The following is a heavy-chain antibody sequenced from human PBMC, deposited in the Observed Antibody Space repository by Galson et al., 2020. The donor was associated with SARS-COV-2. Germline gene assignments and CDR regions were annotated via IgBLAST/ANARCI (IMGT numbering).Heavy chain of an antibody. D-gene: IGHD3-22*01. CDR3: ERGDYYEATGFYSLYYFMDV. J-gene: IGHJ6*03. CDR1: GFTFRNYW. V-gene: IGHV3-7*03. CDR2: INEDGSEK. Sequence: GGSLRLSCATSGFTFRNYWMTWARQAPGKGLEWVASINEDGSEKFYVGSVKGRFTISSDYAKNSLYLQMNSLRAGDTAVHYCERGDYYEATGFYSLYYFMDVWGKGTTVTVSS.